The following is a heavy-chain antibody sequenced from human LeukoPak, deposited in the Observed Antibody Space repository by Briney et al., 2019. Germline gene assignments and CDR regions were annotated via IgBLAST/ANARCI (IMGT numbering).Heavy chain of an antibody. J-gene: IGHJ5*02. V-gene: IGHV4-59*01. CDR3: ARFVVPAAIEFSWFDP. CDR1: GGSISSYY. Sequence: SETLSLTCTVSGGSISSYYWSWIRQPPGKGLEWIGYIYYSGSTNYNPSLKSRVTISVDTPKNQFSLKLSSVTAADTAVYYCARFVVPAAIEFSWFDPWGQGTLVTVSS. D-gene: IGHD2-2*02. CDR2: IYYSGST.